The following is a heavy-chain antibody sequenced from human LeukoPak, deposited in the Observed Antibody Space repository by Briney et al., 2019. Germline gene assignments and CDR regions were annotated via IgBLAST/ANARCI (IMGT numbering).Heavy chain of an antibody. CDR2: INWNGGST. CDR3: ARVPYGDSGSYSMYYFDY. D-gene: IGHD1-26*01. V-gene: IGHV3-20*04. Sequence: GGSLRLSCAASGFTFDDYGMSWVRQAPGKGLEWVSGINWNGGSTGYADSVKGRFTISRDNAKNSLYLQMNSLRAEDTALYYCARVPYGDSGSYSMYYFDYWGQGTLVTVSS. CDR1: GFTFDDYG. J-gene: IGHJ4*02.